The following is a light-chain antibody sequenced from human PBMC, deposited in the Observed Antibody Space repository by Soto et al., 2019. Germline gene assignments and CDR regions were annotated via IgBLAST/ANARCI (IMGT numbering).Light chain of an antibody. J-gene: IGLJ2*01. CDR2: EVN. Sequence: QSALTQPASVSGSPGQSITISSTGSSSDVGFYNYVSWFQKHPGKVPQLMIYEVNNRPSGVSDRFSGSKSANTASLTISGLQAEDEADYYCSSYTSINTYIFGGGTKLTVL. V-gene: IGLV2-14*01. CDR3: SSYTSINTYI. CDR1: SSDVGFYNY.